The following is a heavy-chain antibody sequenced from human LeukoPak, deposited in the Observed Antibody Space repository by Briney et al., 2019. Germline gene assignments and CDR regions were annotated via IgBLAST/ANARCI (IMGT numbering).Heavy chain of an antibody. Sequence: SVKVSCKASGGTFSSYAISWVRQAPGQGLEWMGGIIPIFGTANYAQKFQGRVTITADESTSTAYMELSSLRSEDTAVYYCARSELLWFGGVKSGFDYWGQGSLVTVSS. CDR1: GGTFSSYA. CDR2: IIPIFGTA. J-gene: IGHJ4*02. D-gene: IGHD3-16*01. V-gene: IGHV1-69*13. CDR3: ARSELLWFGGVKSGFDY.